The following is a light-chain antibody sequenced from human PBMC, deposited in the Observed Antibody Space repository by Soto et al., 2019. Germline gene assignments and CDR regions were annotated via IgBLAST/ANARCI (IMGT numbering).Light chain of an antibody. V-gene: IGKV1-39*01. CDR2: AAS. CDR1: QSISSY. Sequence: DIQMTQSPSSLSASVGDRVTITCRESQSISSYLNWYQQKPGKAPKLLIYAASSLQSGVPSRFSGSGSGTEFTLTISSLQPEDFATYYGQQSYSTPYTFGQGNKLEIK. CDR3: QQSYSTPYT. J-gene: IGKJ2*01.